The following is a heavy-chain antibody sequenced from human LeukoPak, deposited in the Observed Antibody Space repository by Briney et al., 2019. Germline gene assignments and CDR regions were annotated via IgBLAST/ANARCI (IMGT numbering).Heavy chain of an antibody. CDR3: ARGGQHYYYYGMDV. D-gene: IGHD1-1*01. CDR1: GGSISSYH. CDR2: MSYSGST. V-gene: IGHV4-59*12. Sequence: SETLSLTCTVSGGSISSYHWSWIRQPPGKGLEWIGYMSYSGSTNYNPSLKSRVTISVDTSKNQFSLKLSSVTAADTAVYYCARGGQHYYYYGMDVWGQGTTVTVSS. J-gene: IGHJ6*02.